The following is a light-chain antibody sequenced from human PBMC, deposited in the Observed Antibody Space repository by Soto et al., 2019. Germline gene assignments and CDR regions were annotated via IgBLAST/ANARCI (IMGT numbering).Light chain of an antibody. CDR3: QQGRM. J-gene: IGKJ1*01. CDR1: HSINTF. Sequence: EIVLTQSPVTLSLSPGERATLSCRASHSINTFLAWYQQKPGQAPRLLIYDASDRATGIPDRFSGSGSGTDFTLTISSLEPEDFEVYYCQQGRMFGQGTKVEIK. V-gene: IGKV3-11*01. CDR2: DAS.